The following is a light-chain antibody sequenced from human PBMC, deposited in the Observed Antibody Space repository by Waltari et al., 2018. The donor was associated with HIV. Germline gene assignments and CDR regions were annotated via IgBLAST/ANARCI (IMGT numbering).Light chain of an antibody. CDR3: HQYYSAPQT. Sequence: IVMTQSPDSLAVSRGATATITCKSTRHVFFGVNNNYYVAWYQHKPGHSPRLLIYWSSGRAYGVSDRFTASCSGTDFTLIISSLQAEDVADYYCHQYYSAPQTVGQGTRVEI. J-gene: IGKJ1*01. V-gene: IGKV4-1*01. CDR1: RHVFFGVNNNYY. CDR2: WSS.